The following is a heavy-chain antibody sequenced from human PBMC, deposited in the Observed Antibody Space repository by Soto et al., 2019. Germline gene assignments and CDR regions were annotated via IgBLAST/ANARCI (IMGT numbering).Heavy chain of an antibody. J-gene: IGHJ6*02. Sequence: PSETLSLTFAVSGGSISSSNWASWVRQPPGKGLEWIGEIYHSGSTNYNPSLKSRVTISVDKSKTQFSLKLSSVTAADTDVYYCARDDTLGLGYGMDVWGQGTTVTVSS. CDR3: ARDDTLGLGYGMDV. CDR2: IYHSGST. V-gene: IGHV4-4*02. D-gene: IGHD3-16*01. CDR1: GGSISSSNW.